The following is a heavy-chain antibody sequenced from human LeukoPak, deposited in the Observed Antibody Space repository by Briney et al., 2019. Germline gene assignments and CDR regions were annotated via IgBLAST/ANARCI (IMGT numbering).Heavy chain of an antibody. V-gene: IGHV3-30-3*01. D-gene: IGHD1-26*01. CDR1: GFSFSSYA. CDR2: ISYDGSNE. J-gene: IGHJ4*02. Sequence: GGSLRLSCAASGFSFSSYAIHWVRQAPGKGLEWVAIISYDGSNEYYADSVQGRFTISRDNSKNTLYLQMNSLRVEDTAVYYCARGGVGLYYFDYWGQGTLVTVSS. CDR3: ARGGVGLYYFDY.